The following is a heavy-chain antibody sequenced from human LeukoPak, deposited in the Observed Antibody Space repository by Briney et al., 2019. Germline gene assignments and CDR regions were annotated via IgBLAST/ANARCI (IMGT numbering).Heavy chain of an antibody. D-gene: IGHD3-22*01. CDR3: ARVNYYDSSGSDY. Sequence: GGSLRLSCAASGFTFSDYYMSWICQAPGKGLEWVSYISSSGSTIYYADSVKGRFTISRDNAKNSLYLQMNSLRAEDTAVYYCARVNYYDSSGSDYWGQGTLVTVSS. J-gene: IGHJ4*02. CDR1: GFTFSDYY. CDR2: ISSSGSTI. V-gene: IGHV3-11*04.